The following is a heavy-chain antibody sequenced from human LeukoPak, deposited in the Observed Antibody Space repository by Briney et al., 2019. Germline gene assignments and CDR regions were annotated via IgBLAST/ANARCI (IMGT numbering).Heavy chain of an antibody. CDR3: ARSQDSSSWFQGAFDI. V-gene: IGHV4-61*01. J-gene: IGHJ3*02. D-gene: IGHD6-13*01. CDR1: GGSVSSASHY. CDR2: MYNSGST. Sequence: SETLSLTCTVSGGSVSSASHYWSWIRQPPGKGLEWIGYMYNSGSTNYNPSLKSRVTISVDTSKNQFYLKLSSVTAADTAVFYCARSQDSSSWFQGAFDIWGQGTMVTVSS.